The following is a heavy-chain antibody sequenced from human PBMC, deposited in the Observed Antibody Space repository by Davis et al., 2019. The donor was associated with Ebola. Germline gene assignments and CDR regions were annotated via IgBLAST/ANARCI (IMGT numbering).Heavy chain of an antibody. D-gene: IGHD3-16*02. CDR1: GFTVSSNY. Sequence: GESLKISCAASGFTVSSNYMSWVRQAPGKGLEWVSVIYSGGSTYCADSVKGRFTISRDNSKNTLYLQMNSLRAEDTAVYYCARETSRRLHLGELSLSRRPGWGQGTLVTVSS. V-gene: IGHV3-66*01. CDR2: IYSGGST. J-gene: IGHJ4*02. CDR3: ARETSRRLHLGELSLSRRPG.